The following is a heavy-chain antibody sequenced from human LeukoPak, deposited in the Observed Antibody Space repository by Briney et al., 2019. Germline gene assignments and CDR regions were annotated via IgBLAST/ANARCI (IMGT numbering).Heavy chain of an antibody. CDR2: ISRSGSAR. V-gene: IGHV3-48*03. CDR3: ARVATMVRVPLDALDI. J-gene: IGHJ3*02. CDR1: GFTFSACE. Sequence: GGSLRLSCAISGFTFSACELTWVRQAPGKGLEWVSYISRSGSARYYADSVKGRFTISRDNAKNSLYLQMNSLRAEDTAVYYCARVATMVRVPLDALDIWGQGTMVSASS. D-gene: IGHD3-10*01.